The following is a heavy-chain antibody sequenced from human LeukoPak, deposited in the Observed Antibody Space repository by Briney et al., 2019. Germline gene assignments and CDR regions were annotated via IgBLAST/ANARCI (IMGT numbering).Heavy chain of an antibody. CDR1: GFTFSDYY. V-gene: IGHV3-11*01. CDR2: ISSSGSTI. CDR3: PVYYYDSGGYYGLDY. D-gene: IGHD3-22*01. Sequence: GGSLRLSCAASGFTFSDYYMSWIRQAPGKGLEWVSYISSSGSTIYYADSVKGRFTISRDNAKNSLYLQMNSLRAEDTAVYYCPVYYYDSGGYYGLDYWGQGTLVTVSS. J-gene: IGHJ4*02.